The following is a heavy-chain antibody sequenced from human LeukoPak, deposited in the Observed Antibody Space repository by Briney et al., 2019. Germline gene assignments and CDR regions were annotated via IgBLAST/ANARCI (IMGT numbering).Heavy chain of an antibody. CDR2: INPNSGGT. Sequence: GASVKVSCKASGYTFTGYYMHWVRQAPGQGLEWMGWINPNSGGTNYAQKFQGRVTMTRDTSISTAYMELSRLRSDDTAVYYCARASYDFWSGYYPSYYFDYWGQGTLVTVSS. D-gene: IGHD3-3*01. V-gene: IGHV1-2*02. J-gene: IGHJ4*02. CDR3: ARASYDFWSGYYPSYYFDY. CDR1: GYTFTGYY.